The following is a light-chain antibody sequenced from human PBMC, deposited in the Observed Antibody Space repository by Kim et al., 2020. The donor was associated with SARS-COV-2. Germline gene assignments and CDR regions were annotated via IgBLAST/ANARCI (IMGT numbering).Light chain of an antibody. CDR2: GAS. CDR3: QQYGSSPYT. J-gene: IGKJ2*01. CDR1: QSVSSSY. Sequence: LSPGERAPLSCRARQSVSSSYLAWYQQKPGQAPRLLIYGASSSATGIPDRFSGSGSGTDFTLTLSRLEPEDFAVYYCQQYGSSPYTFGQGTKLEI. V-gene: IGKV3-20*01.